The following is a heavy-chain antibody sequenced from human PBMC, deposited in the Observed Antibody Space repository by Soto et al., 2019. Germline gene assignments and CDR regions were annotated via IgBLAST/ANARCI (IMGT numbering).Heavy chain of an antibody. V-gene: IGHV4-4*07. CDR2: IYTSGST. CDR3: ARGDTEALPYYYSGMDV. D-gene: IGHD1-26*01. J-gene: IGHJ6*02. CDR1: CGSISSYY. Sequence: PSETLSLTCTVSCGSISSYYWSWIRQPAGKGLEWIGRIYTSGSTNYNPSLKSRVTMSVDTSTNQFSLQLSSVTAADTAVYYCARGDTEALPYYYSGMDVWGQGTTVTVSS.